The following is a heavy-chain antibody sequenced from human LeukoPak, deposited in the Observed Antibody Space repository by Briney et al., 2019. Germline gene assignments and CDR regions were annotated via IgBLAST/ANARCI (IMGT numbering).Heavy chain of an antibody. Sequence: GGSLRLSCTASGFIFNSYAMHWVRRAPGKGLEWVALISYNESNTYYTDSVKGRFTISRDSSKNTVYLQMGSLRADDTAVYYCARVGGSGWYGYIDYWGPGTLVRVSS. CDR1: GFIFNSYA. V-gene: IGHV3-30*04. CDR2: ISYNESNT. J-gene: IGHJ4*02. CDR3: ARVGGSGWYGYIDY. D-gene: IGHD6-19*01.